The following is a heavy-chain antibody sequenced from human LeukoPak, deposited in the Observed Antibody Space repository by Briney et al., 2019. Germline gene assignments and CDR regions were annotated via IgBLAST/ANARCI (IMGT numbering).Heavy chain of an antibody. J-gene: IGHJ4*02. CDR3: ARAPRRLVRGVITHFDY. CDR1: GFTFSSHA. V-gene: IGHV3-48*01. D-gene: IGHD3-10*01. Sequence: GGSLRLSCAASGFTFSSHAMVWVRQAPGKGLEWVSYISSSSSTICYADSVKGRFTISRDSAKNSLYLQMNSLRAEDTAVYYCARAPRRLVRGVITHFDYWGQGTLVTVSS. CDR2: ISSSSSTI.